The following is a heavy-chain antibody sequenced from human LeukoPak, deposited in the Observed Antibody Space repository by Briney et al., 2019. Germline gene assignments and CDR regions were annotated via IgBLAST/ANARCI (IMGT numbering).Heavy chain of an antibody. V-gene: IGHV4-30-4*08. D-gene: IGHD5-12*01. CDR3: ARANSGYEDWFDP. J-gene: IGHJ5*02. CDR2: IYYSGST. Sequence: SETLSLTCAVYGASLNGHYWSWIRQPPGKSLEWIGYIYYSGSTYYNPSLKSRVTISIDTSKNRFSLKLSSVTAADTAVYYCARANSGYEDWFDPWGQGTLVTVSS. CDR1: GASLNGHY.